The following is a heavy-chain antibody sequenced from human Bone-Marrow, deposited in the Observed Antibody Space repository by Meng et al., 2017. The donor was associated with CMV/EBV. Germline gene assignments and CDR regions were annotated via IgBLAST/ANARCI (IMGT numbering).Heavy chain of an antibody. D-gene: IGHD6-13*01. CDR3: AKGFKSAAAGTLFDY. CDR1: GFTFSDYY. Sequence: GESLKISCAASGFTFSDYYMSWIRQAPGKGLEWVSYISSSGSTIYYADSVKGRFTFSRDNAKNSLYLQMNSLRAEDTAVYYCAKGFKSAAAGTLFDYWGQGTLVTVSS. CDR2: ISSSGSTI. V-gene: IGHV3-11*01. J-gene: IGHJ4*02.